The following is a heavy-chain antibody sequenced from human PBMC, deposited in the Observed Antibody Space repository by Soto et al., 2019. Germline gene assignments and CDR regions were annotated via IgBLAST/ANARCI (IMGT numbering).Heavy chain of an antibody. V-gene: IGHV1-18*01. D-gene: IGHD2-8*01. CDR2: ISAYNGNT. Sequence: ASVKVSCKASGYTFTSYGISWVRQAPGQGLEWMGWISAYNGNTNYAQKLQGRVTMTTDTSTSTAYMELRSLRSDDTAVYYCAKKNKRQGVFDIGAKGKMVTDS. CDR3: AKKNKRQGVFDI. J-gene: IGHJ3*02. CDR1: GYTFTSYG.